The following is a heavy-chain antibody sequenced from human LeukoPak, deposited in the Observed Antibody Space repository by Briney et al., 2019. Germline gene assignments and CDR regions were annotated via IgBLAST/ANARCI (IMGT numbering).Heavy chain of an antibody. CDR2: ISYDGSNE. V-gene: IGHV3-30*04. D-gene: IGHD3-9*01. Sequence: PGGSLRLSCAASGFTFSSYVMHWVRQAPGKGLEWVAIISYDGSNEYYADSVKGRFTISRDNSKNTLYLQMNSLRAEDVAMYYCVRESLTGDYWGQGTLVTVSS. CDR3: VRESLTGDY. J-gene: IGHJ4*01. CDR1: GFTFSSYV.